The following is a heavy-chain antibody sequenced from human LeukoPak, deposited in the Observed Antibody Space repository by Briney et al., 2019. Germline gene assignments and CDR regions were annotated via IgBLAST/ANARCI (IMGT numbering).Heavy chain of an antibody. D-gene: IGHD1-26*01. V-gene: IGHV1-2*04. CDR1: GYTFTGHY. CDR2: INPNSGGT. Sequence: ASVKVSCKASGYTFTGHYMHWVRQAPGQGLEWMGWINPNSGGTNYAQKFQGWVTMTRDTSISTAYMELSRLRSDDTAVYYCALEYSGSYYNYWGQGTLVTVSS. J-gene: IGHJ4*02. CDR3: ALEYSGSYYNY.